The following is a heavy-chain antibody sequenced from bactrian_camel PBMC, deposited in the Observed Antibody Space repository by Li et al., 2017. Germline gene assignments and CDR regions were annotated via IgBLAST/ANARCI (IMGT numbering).Heavy chain of an antibody. D-gene: IGHD7*01. V-gene: IGHV3S1*01. Sequence: HVQLVESGGGAVEDGGSLRLSCAASGATNARYCLGWFRQAPGKEREVVAVIYTGGGTKYYDDSVKGRFTISEDNGDAKNTVYLLMNSLKPEDTAMYYCAATPLARGGSCHASDFHYWGQGTQVTVS. CDR3: AATPLARGGSCHASDFHY. CDR1: GATNARYC. J-gene: IGHJ6*01. CDR2: IYTGGGTK.